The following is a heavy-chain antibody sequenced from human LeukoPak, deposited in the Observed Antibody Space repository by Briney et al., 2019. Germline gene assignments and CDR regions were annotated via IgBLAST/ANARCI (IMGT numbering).Heavy chain of an antibody. J-gene: IGHJ3*02. Sequence: SETLSLTCAVYGGSFSGYYWSWIRQPPGKGLEWIGEINHSGNTNYNPSLKSRVTISVDTSKNQFSLKLSSVTAADTAVYYCARGSQSGGSLAFDIWGQGTMVTVSS. CDR1: GGSFSGYY. D-gene: IGHD2-15*01. V-gene: IGHV4-34*01. CDR2: INHSGNT. CDR3: ARGSQSGGSLAFDI.